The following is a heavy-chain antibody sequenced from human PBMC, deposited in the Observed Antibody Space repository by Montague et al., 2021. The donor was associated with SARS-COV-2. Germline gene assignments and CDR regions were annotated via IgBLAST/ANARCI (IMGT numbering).Heavy chain of an antibody. Sequence: SETLSLTCAVYGGSFSTYYWSWIRQPPGKGLEWIGEINHSGSTNYNPSLKSRVTISVDTSKNQFSLKLSSVTAADTAVYYCARSRENYNILTGYPYYFDYWGQGTLVTVSS. CDR2: INHSGST. D-gene: IGHD3-9*01. CDR1: GGSFSTYY. J-gene: IGHJ4*02. CDR3: ARSRENYNILTGYPYYFDY. V-gene: IGHV4-34*01.